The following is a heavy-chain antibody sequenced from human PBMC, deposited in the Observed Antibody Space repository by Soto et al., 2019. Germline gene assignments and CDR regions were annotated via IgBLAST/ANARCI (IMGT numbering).Heavy chain of an antibody. J-gene: IGHJ4*02. CDR3: ARDLGYSYGYN. CDR2: INAGNGNT. D-gene: IGHD5-18*01. CDR1: GYTFISYV. V-gene: IGHV1-3*01. Sequence: ASVKVSCKASGYTFISYVIHWVRQAPGQRLEWMGWINAGNGNTKYSQKFQGRVTITRDTSASTAYMELSSLRSEDTAVYYCARDLGYSYGYNWGQGTLVTVSS.